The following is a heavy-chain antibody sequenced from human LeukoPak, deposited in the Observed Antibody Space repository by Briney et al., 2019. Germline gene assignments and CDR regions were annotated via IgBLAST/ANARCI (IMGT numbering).Heavy chain of an antibody. CDR3: ARFTYDYVWGSYRYIDY. CDR1: GGPISSGGYY. J-gene: IGHJ4*02. V-gene: IGHV4-31*11. D-gene: IGHD3-16*02. Sequence: SETLSLTCAVSGGPISSGGYYWSWIRQHPGAGLEWIGYIFCSGTTYYNPSLKSRITISVDTSKNQFSLKLSSVTAADTAVYYCARFTYDYVWGSYRYIDYWGQGTLVTVSS. CDR2: IFCSGTT.